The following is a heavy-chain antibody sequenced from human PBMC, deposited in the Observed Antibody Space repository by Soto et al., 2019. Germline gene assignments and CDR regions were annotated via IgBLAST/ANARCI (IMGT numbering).Heavy chain of an antibody. CDR1: GGSISSSSYY. D-gene: IGHD3-9*01. J-gene: IGHJ6*02. Sequence: QLQLQESGPGLVKPSETLSLTCTVSGGSISSSSYYWGWIRQPPGKGLEWIGSIYYSGSTYYNPSLKSRVTISVDTSNNQFSLKLSSVTAADTAVYYCATLRYFYLLFTYGMDVWGQGTTVTVSS. V-gene: IGHV4-39*01. CDR2: IYYSGST. CDR3: ATLRYFYLLFTYGMDV.